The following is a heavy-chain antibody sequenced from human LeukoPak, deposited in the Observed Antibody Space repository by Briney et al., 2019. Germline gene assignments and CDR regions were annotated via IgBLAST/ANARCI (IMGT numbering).Heavy chain of an antibody. Sequence: GGSLRLSCAASGFTFSSYSMNWVRQAPRKGLEWVTVISYDGSNRYYADSVKGRFTISRDNSKNTVYVQMNSLRAEDTAVYFCARGRNVDTSMVNDYWGQGTLVTVSS. J-gene: IGHJ4*02. CDR3: ARGRNVDTSMVNDY. D-gene: IGHD5-18*01. V-gene: IGHV3-30*03. CDR1: GFTFSSYS. CDR2: ISYDGSNR.